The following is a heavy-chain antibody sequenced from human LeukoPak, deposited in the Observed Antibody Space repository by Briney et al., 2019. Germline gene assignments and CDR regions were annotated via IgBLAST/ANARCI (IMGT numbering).Heavy chain of an antibody. CDR3: ARPRDTAMVTWDY. V-gene: IGHV4-39*01. CDR2: IYYSGST. CDR1: GGSISSSSYS. D-gene: IGHD5-18*01. Sequence: SETLSLTCTVSGGSISSSSYSWGWIRQPPGKGLEWIGSIYYSGSTYYNPSLKSRVTISVDTSKNQFSLKLSSVTAADTAVYYWARPRDTAMVTWDYWGQGTLVTVSS. J-gene: IGHJ4*02.